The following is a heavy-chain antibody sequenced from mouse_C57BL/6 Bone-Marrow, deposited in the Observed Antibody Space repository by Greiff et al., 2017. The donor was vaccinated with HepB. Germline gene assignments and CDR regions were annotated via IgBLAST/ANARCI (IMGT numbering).Heavy chain of an antibody. V-gene: IGHV1-85*01. CDR1: GYTFTSYD. CDR2: IYPRDGST. J-gene: IGHJ4*01. Sequence: VQLQQSGPELVKPGASVKLSCKASGYTFTSYDINWVKQRPGQGLEWIGWIYPRDGSTKYNEKFKGKATLTVDTSSSTAYMELHSLTSEDSAVYFCARLYYGSSPYAMDYWGQGTSVTVSS. CDR3: ARLYYGSSPYAMDY. D-gene: IGHD1-1*01.